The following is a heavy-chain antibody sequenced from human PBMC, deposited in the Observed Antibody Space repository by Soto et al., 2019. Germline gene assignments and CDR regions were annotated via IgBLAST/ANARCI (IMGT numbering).Heavy chain of an antibody. J-gene: IGHJ6*02. CDR2: FYYSGST. V-gene: IGHV4-39*01. D-gene: IGHD2-2*01. Sequence: SETLSLTSPFPCVSISSSRSSWGWIRHPPGKGPEWIGTFYYSGSTYYNPSLKSRVTISVDTTKNQFFLKLNSVTAADTAVYYCARLHCIDTRCPGHYALDVWGQGT. CDR3: ARLHCIDTRCPGHYALDV. CDR1: CVSISSSRSS.